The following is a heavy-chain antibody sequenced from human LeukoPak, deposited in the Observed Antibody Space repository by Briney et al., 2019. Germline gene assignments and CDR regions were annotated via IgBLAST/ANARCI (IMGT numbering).Heavy chain of an antibody. V-gene: IGHV3-30*03. J-gene: IGHJ4*02. Sequence: GRSLRLSCAASGFTFSSYGMLWVRQAPGMGLEGVAVISYGGSNKDYADYVKVRFTISEDKSKNTLYLQMHSLKVADTSLYYCARKPNRKWDYLGQGTLVTVSS. CDR2: ISYGGSNK. CDR1: GFTFSSYG. CDR3: ARKPNRKWDY. D-gene: IGHD1-14*01.